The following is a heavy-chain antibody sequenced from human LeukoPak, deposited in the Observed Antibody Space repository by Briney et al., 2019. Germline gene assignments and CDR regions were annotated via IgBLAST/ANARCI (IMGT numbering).Heavy chain of an antibody. CDR2: INHRGST. CDR3: ARHRESGGELLWHEIGKYLGEIDY. CDR1: GGSFSGYY. Sequence: SETLSLTCAVYGGSFSGYYWSWIRQPPGKGLEWIGEINHRGSTNYNPSLKSRDTISVGTSQNQYSLKLSSVTAADTAVYYCARHRESGGELLWHEIGKYLGEIDYWGQGNLVTVSS. V-gene: IGHV4-34*01. J-gene: IGHJ4*02. D-gene: IGHD1-26*01.